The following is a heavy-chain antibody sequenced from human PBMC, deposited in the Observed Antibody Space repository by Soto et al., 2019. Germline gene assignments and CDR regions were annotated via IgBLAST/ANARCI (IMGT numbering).Heavy chain of an antibody. Sequence: SETLSLTCTVSGASIRGFYWSWIRKSAGKGLEWFGRIYATGPTDYNPSLKSRVMLSVDTSKTQFSPKLRSVTAADTAVYYCVRDGTKTLRDWFDPWGQGITVTVSS. V-gene: IGHV4-4*07. CDR2: IYATGPT. CDR1: GASIRGFY. CDR3: VRDGTKTLRDWFDP. J-gene: IGHJ5*01. D-gene: IGHD1-1*01.